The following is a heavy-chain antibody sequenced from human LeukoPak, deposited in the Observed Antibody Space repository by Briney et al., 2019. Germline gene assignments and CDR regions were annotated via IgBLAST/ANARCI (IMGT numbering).Heavy chain of an antibody. V-gene: IGHV3-30-3*01. J-gene: IGHJ6*02. Sequence: GGSLRLSCAASGFTFSSYAVHWVRQAPGKGLEWVAVISYDGSNKYYADSVKGRFTISRDNSKNTLFLQMNSLRAEDTAVYYCAREPSYDYGDYPSYGMDVWGQGTTVTVSS. CDR3: AREPSYDYGDYPSYGMDV. D-gene: IGHD4-17*01. CDR2: ISYDGSNK. CDR1: GFTFSSYA.